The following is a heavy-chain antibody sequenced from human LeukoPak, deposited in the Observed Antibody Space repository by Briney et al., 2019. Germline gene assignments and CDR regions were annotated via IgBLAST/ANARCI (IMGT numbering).Heavy chain of an antibody. D-gene: IGHD3-10*01. J-gene: IGHJ4*02. CDR1: GFTFSSYS. CDR2: ISSSSSYI. CDR3: ARVPRGSGSYYNNDY. Sequence: PGGSLRLSCAASGFTFSSYSKNWVRQAPGKGLEWVSSISSSSSYIYYADSVKGRFTISRDNAKNSLYLQMNSLRAEDTAVYYCARVPRGSGSYYNNDYWGQGTLVTVSS. V-gene: IGHV3-21*01.